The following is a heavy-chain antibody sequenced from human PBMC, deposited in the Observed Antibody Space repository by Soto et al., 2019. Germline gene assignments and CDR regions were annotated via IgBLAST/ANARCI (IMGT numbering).Heavy chain of an antibody. J-gene: IGHJ5*02. V-gene: IGHV4-59*01. Sequence: ETLYLTCSSSVVPISRYYWILMGQPPGKGLKWIGYIYYSGSTNYNPSLKSRVTISVDTSKNQFSLKLSSVTAADTAVYYCARGSPRAYYYGSGSYVWFDPWGQGTLVTVSS. CDR1: VVPISRYY. D-gene: IGHD3-10*01. CDR2: IYYSGST. CDR3: ARGSPRAYYYGSGSYVWFDP.